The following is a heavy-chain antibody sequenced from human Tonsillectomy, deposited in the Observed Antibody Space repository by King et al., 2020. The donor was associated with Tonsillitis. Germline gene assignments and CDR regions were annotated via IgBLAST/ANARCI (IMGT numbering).Heavy chain of an antibody. V-gene: IGHV4-59*01. D-gene: IGHD3-10*01. Sequence: QLQESGPGLVKPSETLSLTCTVSGGSISGYYWSWIRQPPGKGLEWIGYIYYSGNTDYNPSLKSQVTISADTSKNQFSLKLSSVTAADTAVYYCAKGSYGSGETSWWFDPWGQGTLVTVSS. CDR3: AKGSYGSGETSWWFDP. CDR1: GGSISGYY. CDR2: IYYSGNT. J-gene: IGHJ5*02.